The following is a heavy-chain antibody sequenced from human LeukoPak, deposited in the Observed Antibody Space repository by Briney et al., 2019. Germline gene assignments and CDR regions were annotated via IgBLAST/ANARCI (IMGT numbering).Heavy chain of an antibody. V-gene: IGHV3-23*01. CDR2: ISDSGGST. J-gene: IGHJ3*02. CDR1: GFTFSSYA. D-gene: IGHD6-19*01. Sequence: GGSLRLSCAASGFTFSSYAMSWVRQAPGKGLEWVSAISDSGGSTYYADSVKGRFTISRDNSKNTLYLQMNSLRAEDTAVYYCAKDLEQWLVQGAFDIWGQGTMVTVSS. CDR3: AKDLEQWLVQGAFDI.